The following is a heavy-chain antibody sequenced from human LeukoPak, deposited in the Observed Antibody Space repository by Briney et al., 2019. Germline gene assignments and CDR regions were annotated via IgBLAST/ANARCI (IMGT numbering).Heavy chain of an antibody. V-gene: IGHV3-30*18. D-gene: IGHD3-22*01. CDR3: AKVGRYYYDSSGYFDY. CDR1: GFTFSSYG. J-gene: IGHJ4*02. Sequence: SGRSLRLSCAASGFTFSSYGMHWVRQAPGKGLEWVAVISYDGSNKYYADSVKGRFTISRDNSKNTLYLQMNSLRAEDTAVYYCAKVGRYYYDSSGYFDYWGQGPLVTVSS. CDR2: ISYDGSNK.